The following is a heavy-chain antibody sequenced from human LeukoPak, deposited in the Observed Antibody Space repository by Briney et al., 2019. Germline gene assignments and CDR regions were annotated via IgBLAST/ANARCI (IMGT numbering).Heavy chain of an antibody. CDR1: GFAFSSYG. D-gene: IGHD6-13*01. CDR3: AKRTDYSNNWYSFDY. V-gene: IGHV3-30*18. J-gene: IGHJ4*02. CDR2: ISYDGSNK. Sequence: GGSLRLSCAASGFAFSSYGMHWVRQAPGKGLEWVAVISYDGSNKYYADSVKGRFTISRDNSKNTLYLQMNSLRAEDAAVYYCAKRTDYSNNWYSFDYWGQGTLVTVSS.